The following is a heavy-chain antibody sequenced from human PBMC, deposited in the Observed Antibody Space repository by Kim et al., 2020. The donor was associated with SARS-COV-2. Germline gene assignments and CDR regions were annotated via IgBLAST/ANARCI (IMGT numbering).Heavy chain of an antibody. CDR1: GFTFSSYD. D-gene: IGHD3-10*01. CDR3: ARGGGSRSYSGDAFDI. Sequence: GGSLRLSCAASGFTFSSYDMHWVRQATGKGLEWVSAICTAGDTYYPGSVMGRFTISRENAKNSLYLQMNSLRAGDTAVYYCARGGGSRSYSGDAFDIWGQGTMVTVSS. CDR2: ICTAGDT. V-gene: IGHV3-13*04. J-gene: IGHJ3*02.